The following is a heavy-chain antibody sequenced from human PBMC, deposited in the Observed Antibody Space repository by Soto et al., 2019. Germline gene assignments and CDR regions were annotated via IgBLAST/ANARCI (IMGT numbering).Heavy chain of an antibody. J-gene: IGHJ4*02. CDR3: AKSMYFYDSIGYGTCDY. V-gene: IGHV3-23*01. Sequence: GGSLRLSCAASGFTFGSYARSWVRQAPGKGLEWVSAISGSGHSTYYADSVKGRFTIYRDNSKNTLYLQMNSLRAEDTAIYYCAKSMYFYDSIGYGTCDYWGQGTLVTVSS. D-gene: IGHD3-22*01. CDR2: ISGSGHST. CDR1: GFTFGSYA.